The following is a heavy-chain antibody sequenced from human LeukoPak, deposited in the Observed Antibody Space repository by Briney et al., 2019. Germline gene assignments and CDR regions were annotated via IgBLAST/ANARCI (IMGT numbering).Heavy chain of an antibody. CDR3: TTGYSNYLRYYYYFYMDV. D-gene: IGHD4-11*01. V-gene: IGHV3-15*01. CDR2: IKSKTDDGTT. CDR1: GFTFNKAW. Sequence: GGPLRLSCAASGFTFNKAWMSWVRQAPGKGLEWVGRIKSKTDDGTTDYAAPVKGRFTISRDDLKETLYLQMNSLKTEDTAVYYCTTGYSNYLRYYYYFYMDVWGKGTTVTVSS. J-gene: IGHJ6*03.